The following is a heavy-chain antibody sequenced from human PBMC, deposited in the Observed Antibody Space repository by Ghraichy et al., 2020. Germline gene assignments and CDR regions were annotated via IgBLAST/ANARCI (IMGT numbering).Heavy chain of an antibody. CDR3: ARDQDIVVVPAAIIY. D-gene: IGHD2-2*02. Sequence: GGSLRLSCAASGFTFSSCSMNWVRQAPGKGLEWVSSISSSSYIYYADSVKGRFTISRDNAKNSLYLQMNSLRAEDTAVYYCARDQDIVVVPAAIIYWGQGTLVTVSS. CDR2: ISSSSYI. J-gene: IGHJ4*02. V-gene: IGHV3-21*01. CDR1: GFTFSSCS.